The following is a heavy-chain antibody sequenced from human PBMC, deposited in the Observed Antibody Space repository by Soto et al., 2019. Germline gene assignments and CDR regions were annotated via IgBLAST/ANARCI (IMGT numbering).Heavy chain of an antibody. Sequence: GGSLRLSCAASGFTFSSYAMHWVRQAPGKGLEWVAVISYDGSNKYYADSVKGRFTISRDNSKNTLYLQMNSLRAEDTAVYYCARDRDSGSYLPYYYYGMDVWRQGTTVTVSS. CDR2: ISYDGSNK. CDR1: GFTFSSYA. CDR3: ARDRDSGSYLPYYYYGMDV. D-gene: IGHD1-26*01. J-gene: IGHJ6*02. V-gene: IGHV3-30-3*01.